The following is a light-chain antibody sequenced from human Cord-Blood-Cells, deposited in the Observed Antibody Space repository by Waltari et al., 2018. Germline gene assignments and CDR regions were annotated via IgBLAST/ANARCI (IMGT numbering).Light chain of an antibody. CDR3: CSYAGSYTFYV. V-gene: IGLV2-11*01. CDR1: SSDVGGYNY. Sequence: QSALTQPRPVSGSPGQSVTISRTETSSDVGGYNYVSWYQQHPGKAPKLMIYDVSKRPSGVPDRFSGSKSGNTASLTISGLQAEDEADYYCCSYAGSYTFYVFGTGTKVTVL. J-gene: IGLJ1*01. CDR2: DVS.